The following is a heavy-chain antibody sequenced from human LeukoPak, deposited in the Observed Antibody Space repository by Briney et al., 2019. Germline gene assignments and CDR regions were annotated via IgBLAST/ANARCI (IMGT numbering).Heavy chain of an antibody. Sequence: PSETLSLTCTVSGGSISSYYWGWIRQPPGKGLEWIGYINCSGSTNYNPSLKSRVTVSVDSSNNQFSLKLRSVTAADTAVYYCARVRRFSGYYNVYYDYWGQGTLVTVSS. D-gene: IGHD3-3*01. CDR2: INCSGST. CDR3: ARVRRFSGYYNVYYDY. J-gene: IGHJ4*02. CDR1: GGSISSYY. V-gene: IGHV4-59*01.